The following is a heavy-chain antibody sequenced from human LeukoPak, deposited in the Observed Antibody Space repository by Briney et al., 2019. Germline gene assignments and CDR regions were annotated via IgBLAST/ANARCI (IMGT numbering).Heavy chain of an antibody. CDR3: ARGLYRSSTSCYYGMDV. D-gene: IGHD2-2*01. CDR2: INPNSGGT. V-gene: IGHV1-2*02. CDR1: GYTFTGYY. J-gene: IGHJ6*02. Sequence: ASVKVSCKASGYTFTGYYMHWVRQAPGQGLEWMGWINPNSGGTNYAQKFQGRVTMTRDTSISTAYMELSRLRSDDTAVYYCARGLYRSSTSCYYGMDVWGQGTTVTVSS.